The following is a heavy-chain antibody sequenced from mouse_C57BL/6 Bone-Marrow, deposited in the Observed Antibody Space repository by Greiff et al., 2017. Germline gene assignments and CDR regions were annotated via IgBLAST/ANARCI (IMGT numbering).Heavy chain of an antibody. V-gene: IGHV5-9*01. CDR3: ARQTDNTRAMDY. D-gene: IGHD3-3*01. CDR1: GFTFSSYT. CDR2: ISGGGGNT. J-gene: IGHJ4*01. Sequence: EVMLVESGGGLVKPGGSLKLSCAASGFTFSSYTMSWVRQTPEKRLEWVATISGGGGNTYYPDSVKGRFTISRDNAKNTLYLQMSSLRSEDTALYYCARQTDNTRAMDYWGQGTSVTVSS.